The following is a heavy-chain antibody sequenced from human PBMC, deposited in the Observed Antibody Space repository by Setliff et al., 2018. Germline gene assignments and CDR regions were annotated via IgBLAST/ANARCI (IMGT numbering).Heavy chain of an antibody. Sequence: ASVKVSCKASGYTFTSYAMHWVRQAPGQRLEWMGWINAGNGNTKYSQKFQGRVTITRDTSASTAYMELSSLRSEDTAVYYCASLGYCSSTSCWPYYYYGMDVWGQGTTVTISS. CDR2: INAGNGNT. CDR1: GYTFTSYA. J-gene: IGHJ6*02. CDR3: ASLGYCSSTSCWPYYYYGMDV. V-gene: IGHV1-3*01. D-gene: IGHD2-2*01.